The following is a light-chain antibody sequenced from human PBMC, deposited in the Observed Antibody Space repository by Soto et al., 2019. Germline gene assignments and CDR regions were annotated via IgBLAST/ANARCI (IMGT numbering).Light chain of an antibody. CDR3: QQYGSSPRT. J-gene: IGKJ1*01. V-gene: IGKV3-20*01. CDR2: GAS. CDR1: QSVSSSY. Sequence: IVLTQSPGTLSLSPGESATISCKASQSVSSSYLAWYKQKPGQAPRLLIYGASSRATGIPDRFSGSGSGTEFTLTISRLEPEDFAVYYCQQYGSSPRTFGQGTKVDIK.